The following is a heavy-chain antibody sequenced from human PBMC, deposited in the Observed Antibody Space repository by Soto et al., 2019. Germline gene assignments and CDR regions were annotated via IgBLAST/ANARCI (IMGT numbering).Heavy chain of an antibody. V-gene: IGHV1-69*01. D-gene: IGHD3-9*01. CDR2: IIPIFGTA. J-gene: IGHJ5*02. Sequence: QVQLVQSGAEVKKPGSSVKVSCKASGGTFSSYAISWVRQAPGQGLEWMGGIIPIFGTANYAQKFQGRVTITADESTSTAYMELSSLIAEDTAVYYCAREGSYDILTGYYIRDWFDPWGQGTLVTVSS. CDR1: GGTFSSYA. CDR3: AREGSYDILTGYYIRDWFDP.